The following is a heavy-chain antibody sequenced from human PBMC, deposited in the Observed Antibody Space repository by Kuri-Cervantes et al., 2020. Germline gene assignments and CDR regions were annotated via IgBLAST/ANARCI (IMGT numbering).Heavy chain of an antibody. J-gene: IGHJ6*02. CDR3: ARDTFGSYIVLNNYGMDV. CDR2: IWYDGSNK. CDR1: GFTFSSYG. V-gene: IGHV3-33*01. D-gene: IGHD2-8*01. Sequence: GESLKISCAASGFTFSSYGMHWVRQAPGKGLEWVAVIWYDGSNKYYADSVKGRFTISRDNSKNTLYLQVNSLRAEDTAVYYCARDTFGSYIVLNNYGMDVWGQGTTVTVSS.